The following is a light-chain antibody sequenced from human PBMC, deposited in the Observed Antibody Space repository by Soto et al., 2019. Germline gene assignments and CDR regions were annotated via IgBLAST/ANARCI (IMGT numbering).Light chain of an antibody. CDR3: QHYYTSYTT. CDR1: QSVTGNY. J-gene: IGKJ1*01. CDR2: GAS. V-gene: IGKV3-20*01. Sequence: EIVMTQSPATLSVSPGERATLSCGASQSVTGNYLAWYQQKPGQAPRLLIFGASTRATGIPDRFSGSGSGTDFTLTISRLEPEDFAVYYCQHYYTSYTTFGQGTKVDIK.